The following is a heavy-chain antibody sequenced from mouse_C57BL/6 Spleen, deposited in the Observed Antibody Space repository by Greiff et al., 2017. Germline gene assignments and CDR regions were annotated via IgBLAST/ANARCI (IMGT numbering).Heavy chain of an antibody. CDR2: INYDGSST. CDR3: ARDGGSSYAMDY. J-gene: IGHJ4*01. CDR1: GFTFSDYY. Sequence: EVHLVESEGGLVQPGSSMKLSCTASGFTFSDYYMAWVRQVPEKGLEWVANINYDGSSTYYLDSLKSRFIISRDNAKNILYLQMSSLKSEDTATYYCARDGGSSYAMDYWGQGTSVTVSS. V-gene: IGHV5-16*01.